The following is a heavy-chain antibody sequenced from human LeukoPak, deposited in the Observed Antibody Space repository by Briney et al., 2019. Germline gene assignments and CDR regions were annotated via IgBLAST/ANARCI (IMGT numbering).Heavy chain of an antibody. J-gene: IGHJ3*02. CDR1: GLNVSRHY. CDR3: AGDKDYAVDI. Sequence: GGSLGLPCAASGLNVSRHYMSWVRQTPGKGLEWVAILYSCCSSYYPDSLSGRFTISRGNSKNQLYLQVNSQRAEDTAGYYLAGDKDYAVDIWGRGTMVTVSS. D-gene: IGHD3/OR15-3a*01. CDR2: LYSCCSS. V-gene: IGHV3-66*01.